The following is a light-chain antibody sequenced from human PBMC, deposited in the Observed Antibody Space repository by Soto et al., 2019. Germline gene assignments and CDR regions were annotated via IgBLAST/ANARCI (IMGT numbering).Light chain of an antibody. J-gene: IGLJ7*01. CDR3: QTWGTDVSV. CDR2: LNSDGSH. V-gene: IGLV4-69*01. CDR1: SGHSSYA. Sequence: QPLLTQWPSASASLGASVKLTCTLSSGHSSYAIAWHQQQPEKGPRFLMRLNSDGSHNKGYGIPDRFSGSSSGAERYLTISSLQSEDEADYYCQTWGTDVSVFGGGTQLTVL.